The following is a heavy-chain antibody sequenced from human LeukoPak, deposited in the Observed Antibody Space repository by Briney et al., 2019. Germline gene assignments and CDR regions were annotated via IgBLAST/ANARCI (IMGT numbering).Heavy chain of an antibody. D-gene: IGHD1-26*01. J-gene: IGHJ4*02. CDR1: GFTFDDYA. CDR2: IRSNAYDGTT. CDR3: TKDGEDGTYYDY. V-gene: IGHV3-49*03. Sequence: GGSLRLSCTASGFTFDDYAMSWSRQAPGKGLEWISFIRSNAYDGTTEYAASVKVRFTISRDDSKNIVYLHMNSLRVEDTAVYYCTKDGEDGTYYDYWGQGTLVTVSS.